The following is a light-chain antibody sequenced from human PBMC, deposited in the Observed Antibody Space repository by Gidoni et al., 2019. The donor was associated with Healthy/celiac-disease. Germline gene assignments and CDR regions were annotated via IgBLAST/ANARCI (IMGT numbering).Light chain of an antibody. Sequence: DIVITQSPDPLAVSLGERATINCKSSQSVLYSSNNKNYLAWYQQKPGQPPKLLIYWASTRESGVPDRFSGSGSGTDFTLTISSLQAEDVAVYYCQQYYSTPLLTFGGGTKVEIK. CDR2: WAS. CDR3: QQYYSTPLLT. V-gene: IGKV4-1*01. J-gene: IGKJ4*01. CDR1: QSVLYSSNNKNY.